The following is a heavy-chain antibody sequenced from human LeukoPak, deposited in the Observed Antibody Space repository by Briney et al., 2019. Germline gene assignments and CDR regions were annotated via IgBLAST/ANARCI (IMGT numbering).Heavy chain of an antibody. V-gene: IGHV3-23*01. CDR3: AKDAVPAAYYDFWSGYQYFDY. CDR1: GFTFSSYA. Sequence: GGSLRLSCAASGFTFSSYAMSWVRQAPGKGLEWVSAISGSGGSTYYADSVKGRFTISKDNSKNTLYLQMNSLRAEDTAVYYCAKDAVPAAYYDFWSGYQYFDYWGQGTLVTVSS. J-gene: IGHJ4*02. CDR2: ISGSGGST. D-gene: IGHD3-3*01.